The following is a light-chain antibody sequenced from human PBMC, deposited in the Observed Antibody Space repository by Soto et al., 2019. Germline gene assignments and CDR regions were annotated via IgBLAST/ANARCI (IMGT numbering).Light chain of an antibody. CDR3: CSYAGSNTWV. J-gene: IGLJ3*02. CDR2: EVS. Sequence: QSALTQPASVPGSPGQSITISCTGTSSDVGSYNLVSWYQHHPGKAPKLMIYEVSKRPSGVSNRFSGSKFGSTASLTISGLQAEDEADYYCCSYAGSNTWVFGGGTKLTVL. V-gene: IGLV2-23*02. CDR1: SSDVGSYNL.